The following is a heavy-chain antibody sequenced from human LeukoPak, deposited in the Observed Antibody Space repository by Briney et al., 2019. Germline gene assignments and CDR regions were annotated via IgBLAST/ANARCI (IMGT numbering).Heavy chain of an antibody. CDR2: MNPNSGNT. D-gene: IGHD5-18*01. J-gene: IGHJ6*03. CDR3: ARRIQLWSHHPYYYYYMDA. V-gene: IGHV1-8*01. CDR1: GYTFTNYD. Sequence: ASVKVSCKASGYTFTNYDINWVRQATGQGLEWMGWMNPNSGNTGYAQKFQGRVTMTRNTSISTAYMELSSLRSEDTAVYYCARRIQLWSHHPYYYYYMDAWGKGTTVTVSS.